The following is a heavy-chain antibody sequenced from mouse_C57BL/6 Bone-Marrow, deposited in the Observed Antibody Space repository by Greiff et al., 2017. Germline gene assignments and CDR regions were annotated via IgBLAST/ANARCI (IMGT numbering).Heavy chain of an antibody. CDR2: IHPNSGST. J-gene: IGHJ4*01. CDR1: GYTFTSYW. Sequence: VQLQQPGAELVKPGASVKLSCKASGYTFTSYWMHWVKQRPGQGLEWIGMIHPNSGSTNYNEKFKSKATLTVDKSSSTAYIQLSSLTSEDSAVYYCATKSYYYAMDYWGQGTSVTVSS. CDR3: ATKSYYYAMDY. V-gene: IGHV1-64*01.